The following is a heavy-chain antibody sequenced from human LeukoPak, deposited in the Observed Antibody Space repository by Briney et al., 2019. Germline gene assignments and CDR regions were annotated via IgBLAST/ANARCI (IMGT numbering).Heavy chain of an antibody. J-gene: IGHJ4*02. CDR2: ISYDGSNK. CDR1: GFTFSSYS. CDR3: ARTLIEYSVSSCYFDY. Sequence: GGSLRLSCAASGFTFSSYSMNWVRQAPGKGLEWVAVISYDGSNKKYADSVKGRFTISRDNSKNTLYLQMNSLRAEDTAVYYCARTLIEYSVSSCYFDYWGQGTLVTVSS. V-gene: IGHV3-30*03. D-gene: IGHD6-6*01.